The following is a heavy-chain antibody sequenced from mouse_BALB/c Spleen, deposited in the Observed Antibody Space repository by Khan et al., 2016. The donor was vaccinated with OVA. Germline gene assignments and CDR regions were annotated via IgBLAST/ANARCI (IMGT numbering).Heavy chain of an antibody. D-gene: IGHD2-14*01. J-gene: IGHJ2*01. CDR2: IYPFNDDT. CDR3: ERSYGYDVYFGS. Sequence: VQLQQSGPELVKPGASVKMSCTASGYTFTSYVIHWVKQKPGQGLDWIGYIYPFNDDTKYNEKFKGKATLTSDKSSSTAYMEFSSLTSEDSAVXYCERSYGYDVYFGSWGQGTTLTVSS. V-gene: IGHV1S136*01. CDR1: GYTFTSYV.